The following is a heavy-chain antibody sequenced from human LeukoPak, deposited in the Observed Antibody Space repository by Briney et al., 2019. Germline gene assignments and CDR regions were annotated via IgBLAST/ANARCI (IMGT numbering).Heavy chain of an antibody. CDR2: IYYSGST. CDR1: GGSISSSSYY. J-gene: IGHJ3*02. Sequence: SETLSLTCTVSGGSISSSSYYWGWIRQPPGKGLEWIGSIYYSGSTYYNPSLKSRVTISVDTSKNQFSLKLSSVTAADTAVYYCAREGWGSGHAFDIWGQGTMVTVSS. V-gene: IGHV4-39*02. CDR3: AREGWGSGHAFDI. D-gene: IGHD7-27*01.